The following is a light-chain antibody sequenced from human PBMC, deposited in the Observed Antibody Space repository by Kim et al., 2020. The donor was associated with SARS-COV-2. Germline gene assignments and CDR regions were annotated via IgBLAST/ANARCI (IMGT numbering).Light chain of an antibody. Sequence: ASVGDRVTITCRASQSISSYLDWYQQKPGKAPKRLIYAASSLQSGVPSRFSGSGSGTDFTLTISSLQPEDFATYYCQQSYSTPWTFGQGTQVDIK. CDR3: QQSYSTPWT. CDR1: QSISSY. J-gene: IGKJ1*01. V-gene: IGKV1-39*01. CDR2: AAS.